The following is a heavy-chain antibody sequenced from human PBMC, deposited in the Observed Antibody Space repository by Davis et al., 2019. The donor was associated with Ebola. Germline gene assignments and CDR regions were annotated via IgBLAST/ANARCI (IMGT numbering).Heavy chain of an antibody. CDR2: IYYSGST. J-gene: IGHJ6*02. V-gene: IGHV4-39*07. CDR1: GGSISSGGYY. D-gene: IGHD6-19*01. CDR3: ARGQRIAVAGTLTYYYYYGMDV. Sequence: SETLSLTCTVSGGSISSGGYYWSWIRQHPGKGLEWIGYIYYSGSTYYNPSLKSRVTISVDTSKNQFSLKLSSVTAADTAVYYCARGQRIAVAGTLTYYYYYGMDVWGQGTTVTVSS.